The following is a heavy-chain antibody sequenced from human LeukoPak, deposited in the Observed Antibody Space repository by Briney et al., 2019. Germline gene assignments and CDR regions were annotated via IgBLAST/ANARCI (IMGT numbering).Heavy chain of an antibody. CDR2: ISYDGSNK. D-gene: IGHD3-16*01. CDR3: ATTRRMREVDY. J-gene: IGHJ4*02. CDR1: GFTFSSYA. V-gene: IGHV3-30*01. Sequence: PGRSLRLSCAASGFTFSSYAMHWVRQAPGKGLEWVAVISYDGSNKYYADSVKGRFTISRDNSKNTLYLLMNSLRAEDTAVYYCATTRRMREVDYWGQGTLVTVSS.